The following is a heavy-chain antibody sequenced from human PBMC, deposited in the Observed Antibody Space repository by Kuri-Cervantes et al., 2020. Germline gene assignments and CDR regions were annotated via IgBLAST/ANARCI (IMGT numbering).Heavy chain of an antibody. D-gene: IGHD6-13*01. J-gene: IGHJ6*02. CDR1: GFTFSSYG. CDR2: IWYDGSNK. Sequence: GESLKISCAASGFTFSSYGMHWVRQAPGKGLEWVAVIWYDGSNKYYADSVKGRFTISRDNSKNTLYLQMNSLRAEDTAVYYCARDPEIAAAGTGWYYYGMDVWGQGTTVTVSS. CDR3: ARDPEIAAAGTGWYYYGMDV. V-gene: IGHV3-33*01.